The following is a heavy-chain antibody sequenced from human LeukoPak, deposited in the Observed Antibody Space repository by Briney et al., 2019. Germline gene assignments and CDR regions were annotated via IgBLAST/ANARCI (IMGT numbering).Heavy chain of an antibody. CDR1: GFAFSSYA. V-gene: IGHV3-23*01. CDR2: ISGSGVGT. Sequence: PSGGSLRLSCAASGFAFSSYAMSWVRQAPGEGLEWVSTISGSGVGTYYADSVKGRFTISRDNSKNTLYLQMNSLRAEDTAVYYCAKAPTSVWYDGWFDPWGQGTLVTVSS. J-gene: IGHJ5*02. CDR3: AKAPTSVWYDGWFDP. D-gene: IGHD6-19*01.